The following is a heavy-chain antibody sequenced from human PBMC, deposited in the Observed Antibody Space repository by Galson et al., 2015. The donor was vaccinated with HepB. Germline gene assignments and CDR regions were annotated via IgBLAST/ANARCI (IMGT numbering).Heavy chain of an antibody. V-gene: IGHV3-7*03. Sequence: SLRLSCAASGFTFSSYWMSWVRQAPGKGLEWVANIKQDGSEKYYVDSVKGRFTISRDNAKNSLYLQMNSLRAEDTAVYYCTTRRPGSGGSFKYWGQGTLVTVSS. J-gene: IGHJ4*02. D-gene: IGHD2-15*01. CDR1: GFTFSSYW. CDR2: IKQDGSEK. CDR3: TTRRPGSGGSFKY.